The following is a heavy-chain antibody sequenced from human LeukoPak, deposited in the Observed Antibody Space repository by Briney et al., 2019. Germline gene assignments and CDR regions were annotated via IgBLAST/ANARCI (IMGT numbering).Heavy chain of an antibody. D-gene: IGHD3-22*01. J-gene: IGHJ4*02. CDR1: GFTFSSYA. Sequence: GGSLRLSCAASGFTFSSYAMHWVRQAPGKGLEWVAVISYDGSNKYYADSVKGRFTISRDNSKNTLYLQMNSLRAEDTAVYYCAKGPRRMIVVVISYYFDYWGQGTLVTVSS. V-gene: IGHV3-30*04. CDR3: AKGPRRMIVVVISYYFDY. CDR2: ISYDGSNK.